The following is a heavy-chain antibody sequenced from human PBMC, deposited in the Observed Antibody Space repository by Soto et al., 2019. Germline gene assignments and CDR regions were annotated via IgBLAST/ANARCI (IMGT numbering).Heavy chain of an antibody. CDR1: GYTFTSYG. D-gene: IGHD2-2*01. CDR2: ISAYSGNT. V-gene: IGHV1-18*01. J-gene: IGHJ5*02. Sequence: ASVKVSCKASGYTFTSYGISWVRQAPGQGLEWMGWISAYSGNTNYAQKLQGRVTMTTDTSTSTAYMELRSLRSDDTAVYYCARDRGSSPGCQELKNCFDPWGKGTLVTVSS. CDR3: ARDRGSSPGCQELKNCFDP.